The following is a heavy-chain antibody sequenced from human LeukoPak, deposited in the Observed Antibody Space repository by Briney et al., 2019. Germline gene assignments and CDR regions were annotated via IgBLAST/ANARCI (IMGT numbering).Heavy chain of an antibody. CDR1: GFTFSDYW. D-gene: IGHD3-22*01. Sequence: PGGSLRLSCAASGFTFSDYWMSWMRQAPGKGLEWVANIKYDGNEEYYVDSVKGRFTISRDNAKNSLYLQMNSLRAEDTALYYCAKDKKPRGYYYYFDYWGQGTLVTVSS. CDR2: IKYDGNEE. J-gene: IGHJ4*02. CDR3: AKDKKPRGYYYYFDY. V-gene: IGHV3-7*03.